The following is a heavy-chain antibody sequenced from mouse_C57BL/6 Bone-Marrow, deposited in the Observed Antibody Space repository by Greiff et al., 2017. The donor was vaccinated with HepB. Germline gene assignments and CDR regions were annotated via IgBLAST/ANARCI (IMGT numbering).Heavy chain of an antibody. V-gene: IGHV5-9-1*02. D-gene: IGHD2-3*01. Sequence: VQVVESGEGLVKPGGSLKLSCAASGFTFSSYAMSWVRPTPEKRLEWVAYISSGGDYIYYADTVKGRFTISRDNARNTLYLQMSSLTSEDTAMYYCTRVVYDGYYNYFDYWGQGTTLTVSS. CDR1: GFTFSSYA. J-gene: IGHJ2*01. CDR3: TRVVYDGYYNYFDY. CDR2: ISSGGDYI.